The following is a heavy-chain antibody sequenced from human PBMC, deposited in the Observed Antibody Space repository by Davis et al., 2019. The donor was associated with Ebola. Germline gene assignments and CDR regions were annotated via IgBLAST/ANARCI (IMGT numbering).Heavy chain of an antibody. CDR2: IIPIFGTA. CDR3: ARVLGKYQLLWSSYYFDY. V-gene: IGHV1-69*13. CDR1: GYTFTGYY. Sequence: SVKVSCKASGYTFTGYYMHWVRQAPGQGLEWMGGIIPIFGTANYAQKFQGRVTITADESTSTAYMELSSLRSEDTAVYYCARVLGKYQLLWSSYYFDYWGQGTLVTVSS. J-gene: IGHJ4*02. D-gene: IGHD2-2*01.